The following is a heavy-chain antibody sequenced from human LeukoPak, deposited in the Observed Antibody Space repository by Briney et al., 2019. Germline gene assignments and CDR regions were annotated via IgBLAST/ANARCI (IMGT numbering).Heavy chain of an antibody. CDR3: AKDKRGYDSSGYYGLDY. J-gene: IGHJ4*02. CDR2: ISGCGGST. Sequence: GGSLRLSFAASGFTFSSYAMSWVRQAPGKGLEWVSAISGCGGSTYYADSVKGRFTISRDNSKNTLYLQMNSLRAEDTAVYYCAKDKRGYDSSGYYGLDYWGQGTLVTVSS. D-gene: IGHD3-22*01. CDR1: GFTFSSYA. V-gene: IGHV3-23*01.